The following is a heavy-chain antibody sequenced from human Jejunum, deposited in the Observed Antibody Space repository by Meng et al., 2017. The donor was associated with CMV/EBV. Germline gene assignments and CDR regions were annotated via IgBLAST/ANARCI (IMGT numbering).Heavy chain of an antibody. CDR2: ISCYNGDT. V-gene: IGHV1-18*01. J-gene: IGHJ4*02. D-gene: IGHD6-19*01. CDR1: GYTFTHHG. CDR3: ARDPSNTSGRYAYFDY. Sequence: QVSLLPSGAEVTKLGASVSVSCKASGYTFTHHGISWIRQAPGQGLEWMGWISCYNGDTNYAQKLQGRVTMTTDTSTNTAYMDLRGLRSDDTAVYYCARDPSNTSGRYAYFDYWGQGTLVTVSS.